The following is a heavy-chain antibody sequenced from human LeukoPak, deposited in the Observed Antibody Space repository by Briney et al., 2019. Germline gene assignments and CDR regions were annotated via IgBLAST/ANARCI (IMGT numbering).Heavy chain of an antibody. CDR1: GGSISSYY. V-gene: IGHV3-53*01. CDR3: ARYDGGSGPFDY. Sequence: ETLSLTCTVSGGSISSYYMSWVRQAPGKGLEWVSALYSGGNTYYADSVKGRFTVSRDNPKNTLYLQMNSLRAEDTAVYYCARYDGGSGPFDYWGQGTLVTVSS. D-gene: IGHD3-10*01. J-gene: IGHJ4*02. CDR2: LYSGGNT.